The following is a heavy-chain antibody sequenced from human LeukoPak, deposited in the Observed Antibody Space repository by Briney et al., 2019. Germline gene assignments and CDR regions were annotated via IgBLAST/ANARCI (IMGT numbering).Heavy chain of an antibody. J-gene: IGHJ4*02. Sequence: KPSETLSLTCAVYGGSFSGYYWSWIRQPPGKGLEWIGETNHSGSTNYNPSLKSRVTISVDTSKNQFSLKLSSVTAADTAVYYCARARITIFGVVIMFGYYFDYWGQGTLVTVSS. CDR3: ARARITIFGVVIMFGYYFDY. CDR1: GGSFSGYY. D-gene: IGHD3-3*01. V-gene: IGHV4-34*01. CDR2: TNHSGST.